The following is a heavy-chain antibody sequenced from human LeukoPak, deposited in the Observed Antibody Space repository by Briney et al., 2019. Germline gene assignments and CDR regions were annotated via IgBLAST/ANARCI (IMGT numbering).Heavy chain of an antibody. CDR1: GGSFSGYY. J-gene: IGHJ3*02. CDR2: INHSGST. D-gene: IGHD1-26*01. V-gene: IGHV4-34*01. Sequence: SETLSLTCAVYGGSFSGYYWSWIRQPPGKGLEWIGEINHSGSTNYNPSLKSRVTISVDTSKNQFSLKLSSVTAADTAVYYCAREGSGSYYSHDAFDIWGQGTMVTVSS. CDR3: AREGSGSYYSHDAFDI.